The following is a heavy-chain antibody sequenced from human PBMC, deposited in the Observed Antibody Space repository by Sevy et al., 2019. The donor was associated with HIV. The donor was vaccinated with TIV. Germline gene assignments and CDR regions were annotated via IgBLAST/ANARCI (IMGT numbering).Heavy chain of an antibody. V-gene: IGHV1-2*06. CDR3: ARSIAARFLNAFDI. CDR1: GYTFTGYY. D-gene: IGHD6-6*01. J-gene: IGHJ3*02. CDR2: INPNNGDT. Sequence: ASVKVSCKASGYTFTGYYIYWVRQAPGQGLEWMGRINPNNGDTNYAQKFQGRVTMTRETSISTAYMELSRLRSDETAVYYCARSIAARFLNAFDIWGQGTRVTVSS.